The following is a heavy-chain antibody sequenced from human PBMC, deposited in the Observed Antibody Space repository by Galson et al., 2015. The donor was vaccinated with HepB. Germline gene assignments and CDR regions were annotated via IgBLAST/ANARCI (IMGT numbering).Heavy chain of an antibody. D-gene: IGHD3-10*01. CDR1: GFTFDDYA. CDR3: AKERTPMVRGPEAFDY. J-gene: IGHJ4*02. Sequence: SLRLSCAASGFTFDDYAMHWVRQAPGKGLEWVSGISWNSGSIGYADSVKGRFTISRDNAKNSLYLQMNSLRAEDTALYYCAKERTPMVRGPEAFDYWGQGTLVTVSS. V-gene: IGHV3-9*01. CDR2: ISWNSGSI.